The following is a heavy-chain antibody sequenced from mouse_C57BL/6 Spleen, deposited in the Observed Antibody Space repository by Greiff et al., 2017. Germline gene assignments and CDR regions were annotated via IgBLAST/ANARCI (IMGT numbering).Heavy chain of an antibody. D-gene: IGHD1-1*01. CDR1: GYTFTSYW. J-gene: IGHJ2*01. CDR2: IDPSDSYT. Sequence: QVQLQQSGAELVKPGASVKLSCKASGYTFTSYWMQWVKQRPGQGLEWIGEIDPSDSYTNYNQKFKGKATLTVDTSSNTAYMQRSSLTSEDSAVYYCARGAVEYYFDDWGQGTTLTVSS. V-gene: IGHV1-50*01. CDR3: ARGAVEYYFDD.